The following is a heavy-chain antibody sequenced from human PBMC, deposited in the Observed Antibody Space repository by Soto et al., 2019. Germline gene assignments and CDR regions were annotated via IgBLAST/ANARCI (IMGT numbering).Heavy chain of an antibody. CDR1: GGSISSYY. V-gene: IGHV4-59*01. Sequence: LCGGSISSYYWSWIRQPPGKGLEWIGYIYYSGSTNYNPSLKSRVTISVDTSKNQFSLKLSSVTAADTAVYYCARSYRRYCSGGSCYSYYYYYMDVWGKGTTVTVSS. D-gene: IGHD2-15*01. CDR3: ARSYRRYCSGGSCYSYYYYYMDV. CDR2: IYYSGST. J-gene: IGHJ6*03.